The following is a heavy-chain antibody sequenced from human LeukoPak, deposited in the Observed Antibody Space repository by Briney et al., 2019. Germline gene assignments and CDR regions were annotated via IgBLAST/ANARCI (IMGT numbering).Heavy chain of an antibody. CDR2: IYPGDSDT. J-gene: IGHJ3*02. CDR1: GYSFTSYW. Sequence: GESLKISCKGSGYSFTSYWIGWVRQMPGKGLEWMGIIYPGDSDTRYSPSFQGQVTISADKSISTAYLQWSSLKASDTAMYYCARALRKPTEIVGATIDAFDIWGQGTMATVSS. D-gene: IGHD1-26*01. CDR3: ARALRKPTEIVGATIDAFDI. V-gene: IGHV5-51*01.